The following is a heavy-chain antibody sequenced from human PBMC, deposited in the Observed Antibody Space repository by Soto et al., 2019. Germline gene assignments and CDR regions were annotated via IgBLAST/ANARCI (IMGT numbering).Heavy chain of an antibody. J-gene: IGHJ3*02. CDR3: ARDPRLNDNISGWPDAFDI. Sequence: ASVKVSCKASGYTFTSYGISWVRQAPGQGLEWMGWISAYNGNTNYAQKLQGRVTMTTDTSTSTAYMELRSLRSDDTAVYYCARDPRLNDNISGWPDAFDIWCQGTMVTVSS. D-gene: IGHD6-19*01. CDR2: ISAYNGNT. CDR1: GYTFTSYG. V-gene: IGHV1-18*01.